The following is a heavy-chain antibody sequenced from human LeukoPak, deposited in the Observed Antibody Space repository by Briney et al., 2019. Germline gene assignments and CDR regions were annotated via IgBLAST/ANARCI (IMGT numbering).Heavy chain of an antibody. Sequence: AASVKVSCKASGGTFSSYAISWVRQAPGQGLEWVVGIIPIFGTANYAQKFQGRVTITADESTSTAYMELSSLRSEDTAVYYCARASGYHPVGFVQHWGQGTLVTVSS. V-gene: IGHV1-69*13. CDR2: IIPIFGTA. CDR3: ARASGYHPVGFVQH. CDR1: GGTFSSYA. D-gene: IGHD3-22*01. J-gene: IGHJ1*01.